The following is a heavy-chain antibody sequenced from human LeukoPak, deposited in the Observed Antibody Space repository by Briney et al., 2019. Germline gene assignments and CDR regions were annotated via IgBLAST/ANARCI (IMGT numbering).Heavy chain of an antibody. CDR2: ISGGGEAT. CDR1: GFTFNNYA. D-gene: IGHD4-17*01. J-gene: IGHJ4*02. CDR3: ARDYADYVGYFFFDY. Sequence: PGGSLRHSRAASGFTFNNYAMNWVRQAPGKGLEWVSSISGGGEATYYADSAKGRFTISRDNSPNTLYLQMNSLRAEDTAVYYCARDYADYVGYFFFDYWGQGTLVTVSS. V-gene: IGHV3-23*01.